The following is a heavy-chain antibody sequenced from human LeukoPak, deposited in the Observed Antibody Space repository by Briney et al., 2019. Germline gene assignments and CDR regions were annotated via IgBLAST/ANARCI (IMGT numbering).Heavy chain of an antibody. CDR1: GFTFSSYG. CDR3: AKADIVVVPAAGYYFDY. V-gene: IGHV3-23*01. Sequence: GGSLRLSCAASGFTFSSYGMSWVRQAPGKGLEWVSAISGSGGSTYYADSVKGRFTISRDNSKNTLYLQMNSLRAEDTAIYYCAKADIVVVPAAGYYFDYWGQGTLVTVSS. J-gene: IGHJ4*02. CDR2: ISGSGGST. D-gene: IGHD2-2*01.